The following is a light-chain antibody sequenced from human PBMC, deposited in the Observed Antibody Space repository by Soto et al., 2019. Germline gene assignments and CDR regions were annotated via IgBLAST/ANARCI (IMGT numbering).Light chain of an antibody. J-gene: IGLJ2*01. Sequence: QSALTQPRSVSGSPGQSVTISCTGTSSDVGGYNYVSWYQQHPGKAPKLIIYDVSKRPSGVPDRFSGSKSGNTAALTISGRQAEDEADYYCSSYAGSYTLVVFGGGTKVTVL. CDR2: DVS. CDR3: SSYAGSYTLVV. V-gene: IGLV2-11*01. CDR1: SSDVGGYNY.